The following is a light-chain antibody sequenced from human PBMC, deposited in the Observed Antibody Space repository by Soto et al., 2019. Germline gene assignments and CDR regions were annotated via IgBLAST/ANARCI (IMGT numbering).Light chain of an antibody. V-gene: IGKV3-15*01. CDR3: QQHSTWPKWT. Sequence: EIVMTQSPATLSVSPGERVTLSCRASQNVGFNLAWYQQTPGQAPRLLISGASTRATGIPTRFSGGGSGTEFTLTISSLQSEDFAVYYCQQHSTWPKWTFGPGTKVELK. J-gene: IGKJ1*01. CDR2: GAS. CDR1: QNVGFN.